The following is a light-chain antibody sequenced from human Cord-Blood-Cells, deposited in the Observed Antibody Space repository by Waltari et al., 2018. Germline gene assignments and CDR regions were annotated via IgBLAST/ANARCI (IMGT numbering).Light chain of an antibody. CDR3: SSYTSSSTLV. J-gene: IGLJ2*01. CDR1: SSDVGSYNR. CDR2: EVS. V-gene: IGLV2-18*02. Sequence: QSALTQPPSVSGSPGQSVTISCTGTSSDVGSYNRVSWYQQPPGPAPKLMIYEVSNRHAGVPDRFSGSKSGNTASLTISGLQAEDEADYYCSSYTSSSTLVFGGGTKLTVL.